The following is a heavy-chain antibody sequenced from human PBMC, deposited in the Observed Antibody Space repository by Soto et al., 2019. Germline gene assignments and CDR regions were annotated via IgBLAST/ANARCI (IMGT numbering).Heavy chain of an antibody. CDR3: ARDCSGYSGFDY. Sequence: QITLKESGPTLVKPTQTLTLTCTFSGLSLSTSGVGVGWIRQPPGKALEWVALIYWDDNKRYNPSLKTRLTTTKDTSTNQVVLIMTTLDPVDTATDYCARDCSGYSGFDYWGQGILVTVAS. CDR1: GLSLSTSGVG. D-gene: IGHD3-22*01. CDR2: IYWDDNK. V-gene: IGHV2-5*02. J-gene: IGHJ4*02.